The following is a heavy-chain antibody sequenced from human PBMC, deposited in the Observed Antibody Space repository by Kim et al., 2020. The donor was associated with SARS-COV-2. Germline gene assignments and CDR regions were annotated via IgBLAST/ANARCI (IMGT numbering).Heavy chain of an antibody. V-gene: IGHV4-59*08. J-gene: IGHJ3*02. CDR2: IFYSGST. CDR3: ARHQAVDYYDSSGIDAFD. Sequence: SETLSLTCAVSGGSISTYYWSWIRQPPGKGLEWIGYIFYSGSTNYNPSLKSRVTISIDTSKNQFSLKLSSVSAADTAVYYCARHQAVDYYDSSGIDAFD. CDR1: GGSISTYY. D-gene: IGHD3-22*01.